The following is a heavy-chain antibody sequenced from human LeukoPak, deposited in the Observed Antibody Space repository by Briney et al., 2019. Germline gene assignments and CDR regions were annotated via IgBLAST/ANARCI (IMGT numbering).Heavy chain of an antibody. Sequence: SETLSLTCTVSGGSISSTSYYWGWIRQPPGKGLEWIGSIHYSGSTNYNPSLKSRVTISVDTSKNQFSLKLSSVTAADTAVYYCARGYCSGGSCYSYYYYNYMDVWGKGTTVTVSS. CDR1: GGSISSTSYY. J-gene: IGHJ6*03. V-gene: IGHV4-39*07. D-gene: IGHD2-15*01. CDR3: ARGYCSGGSCYSYYYYNYMDV. CDR2: IHYSGST.